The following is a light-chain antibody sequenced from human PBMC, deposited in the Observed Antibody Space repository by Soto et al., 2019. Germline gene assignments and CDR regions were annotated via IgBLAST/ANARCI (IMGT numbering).Light chain of an antibody. CDR3: SSYTTTGARD. V-gene: IGLV2-14*01. J-gene: IGLJ2*01. Sequence: QSALTQPASVSGSPGQSITISCTGTSSDIGAYNSVSWYQQHPGMAPQLIIYDVSYRPSGISSRFSGSKSGNTASQTISGLLAADEAHYYCSSYTTTGARDFGGGTKHTVL. CDR1: SSDIGAYNS. CDR2: DVS.